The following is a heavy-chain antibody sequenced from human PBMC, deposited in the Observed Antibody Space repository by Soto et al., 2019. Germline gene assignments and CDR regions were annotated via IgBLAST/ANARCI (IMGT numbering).Heavy chain of an antibody. D-gene: IGHD6-13*01. J-gene: IGHJ6*02. Sequence: LSLTCTVSGFSIRSGCYYLSWIKQHPGKGLEWIGYIYYSGSTYYNPSLKSRVTISVDTSKNQFSLKLSSVTAADTAVYYCARDRFSLAAAGYYYYYGMDVWVQGTTVTV. CDR1: GFSIRSGCYY. CDR3: ARDRFSLAAAGYYYYYGMDV. V-gene: IGHV4-31*03. CDR2: IYYSGST.